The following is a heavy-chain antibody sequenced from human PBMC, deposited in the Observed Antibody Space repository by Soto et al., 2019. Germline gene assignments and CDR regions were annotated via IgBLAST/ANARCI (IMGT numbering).Heavy chain of an antibody. V-gene: IGHV1-3*01. CDR3: ARDEGTYYDTFTGYSVRAVSHMDV. CDR1: GYTFTSYA. D-gene: IGHD3-9*01. CDR2: INAGNGNT. Sequence: GASVKVSCKASGYTFTSYAMHWVRQAPGQRLEGMGWINAGNGNTKYSQKFQGRVTITRDTSTSIACMELSSLRSEDTAVYYCARDEGTYYDTFTGYSVRAVSHMDVWGQGTTVTVSS. J-gene: IGHJ6*02.